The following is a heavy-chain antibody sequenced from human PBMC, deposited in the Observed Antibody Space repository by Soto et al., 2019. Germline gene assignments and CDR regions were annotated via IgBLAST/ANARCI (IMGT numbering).Heavy chain of an antibody. CDR2: IYQSGST. J-gene: IGHJ3*02. CDR3: ARELLFYDSDGFSWDDAFDI. CDR1: GGSLISSAYS. V-gene: IGHV4-30-2*01. Sequence: PSETLSLTCGVSGGSLISSAYSWIWIRQPPGKGLEWIGFIYQSGSTYYNPSLKSRVTMSLDRPKNQFSLKLSSVTAADTAVYYCARELLFYDSDGFSWDDAFDIWGQGTMVTVSS. D-gene: IGHD3-22*01.